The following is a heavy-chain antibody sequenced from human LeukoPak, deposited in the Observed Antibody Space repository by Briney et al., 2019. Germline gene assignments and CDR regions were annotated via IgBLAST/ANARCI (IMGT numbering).Heavy chain of an antibody. J-gene: IGHJ4*02. CDR1: GLTFSSYW. V-gene: IGHV3-7*01. CDR2: IKQDGSEK. D-gene: IGHD4-23*01. Sequence: GGSLSLVCALSGLTFSSYWMSWVRQAPGKGLECVTNIKQDGSEKHYVGCVKGRFTIPRESDKNALSLKMNSLRAEDTTVYYCARSRRWFPFDYWDQGTLVTVAS. CDR3: ARSRRWFPFDY.